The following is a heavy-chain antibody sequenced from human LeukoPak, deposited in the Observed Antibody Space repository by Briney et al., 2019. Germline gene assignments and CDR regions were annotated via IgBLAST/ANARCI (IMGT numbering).Heavy chain of an antibody. J-gene: IGHJ6*03. CDR3: ARGPHRIAAAGTGYYMDV. D-gene: IGHD6-13*01. Sequence: PGGSLRLSCAASGFTFSDYYMSWIRQAPGKGLEWVSYISSSSSTIYYADSVKGRFTISRDNAKNSLYLQMNSLRAEDTAVYYCARGPHRIAAAGTGYYMDVWGKGTTVTVSS. CDR2: ISSSSSTI. V-gene: IGHV3-11*04. CDR1: GFTFSDYY.